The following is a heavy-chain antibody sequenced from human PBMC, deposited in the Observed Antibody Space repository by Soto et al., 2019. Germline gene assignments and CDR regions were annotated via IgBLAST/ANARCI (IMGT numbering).Heavy chain of an antibody. CDR2: ISSDGRIE. CDR1: GFTFRYYA. J-gene: IGHJ5*01. Sequence: QVQLVESGGGVVQPGRSLRLSCAASGFTFRYYAFHWVRQAPGKGLEWVSMISSDGRIENYADSVRGRFTISRDNSRNTLYLQMNSLRPDDTAVYYCARDEGVPGAGFDSWGQGNLVTVSS. CDR3: ARDEGVPGAGFDS. D-gene: IGHD4-17*01. V-gene: IGHV3-30*04.